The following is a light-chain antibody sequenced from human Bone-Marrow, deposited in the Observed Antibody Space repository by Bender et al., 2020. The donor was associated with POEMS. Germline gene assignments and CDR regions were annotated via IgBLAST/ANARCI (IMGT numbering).Light chain of an antibody. CDR1: SSNIGSNS. CDR3: VAWDASLNGWV. J-gene: IGLJ3*02. V-gene: IGLV1-44*01. CDR2: GVN. Sequence: QSVLTQPPSASGTPGQRVTISCSGSSSNIGSNSVNWYHQLPGTAPKLLIYGVNLRPSGVTDRFSGSKSGTSASLAITGLQSDDEAIYFCVAWDASLNGWVFGGGTKLTVL.